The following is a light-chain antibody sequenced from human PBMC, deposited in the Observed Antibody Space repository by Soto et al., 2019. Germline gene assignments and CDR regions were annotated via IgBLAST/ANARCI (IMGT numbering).Light chain of an antibody. V-gene: IGLV2-14*01. J-gene: IGLJ1*01. CDR2: EVS. CDR3: SSYKSISTYV. Sequence: QSVLTQPASVSGSPGQSITISCTGTSSDVGGYNYVSWYQHHPGKAPRLMIYEVSNRPSGVSDRFSGSKSGNTASLTISGLLAEDEADYYCSSYKSISTYVFGTGTKVTVL. CDR1: SSDVGGYNY.